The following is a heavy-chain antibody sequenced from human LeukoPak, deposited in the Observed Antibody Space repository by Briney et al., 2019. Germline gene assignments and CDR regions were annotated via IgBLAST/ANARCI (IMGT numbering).Heavy chain of an antibody. CDR2: IIPIFGTA. V-gene: IGHV1-69*05. D-gene: IGHD1-26*01. Sequence: GASVKVSCKASGGTFSSYAISWVRQAPGQGLEWMGGIIPIFGTANYAQKFQGRVTITTDESTSTAYMELSSLRSEDTAVYYCAREGWESRRGFDYWGQGTLVAVSS. CDR1: GGTFSSYA. CDR3: AREGWESRRGFDY. J-gene: IGHJ4*02.